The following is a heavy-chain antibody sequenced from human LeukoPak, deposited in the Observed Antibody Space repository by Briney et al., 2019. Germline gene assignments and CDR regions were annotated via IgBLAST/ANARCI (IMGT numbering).Heavy chain of an antibody. J-gene: IGHJ5*02. D-gene: IGHD6-13*01. V-gene: IGHV1-18*01. Sequence: ASVKVSCKASGYTFTSYGISWVRQAPGQGLEWMGWISAYNGNTNYAQKLQGRVTMTTDTSTSTAYMELRSLRSDDTAVYYCARDYSSSWYPNWFDPWGQGTLVTVSS. CDR1: GYTFTSYG. CDR2: ISAYNGNT. CDR3: ARDYSSSWYPNWFDP.